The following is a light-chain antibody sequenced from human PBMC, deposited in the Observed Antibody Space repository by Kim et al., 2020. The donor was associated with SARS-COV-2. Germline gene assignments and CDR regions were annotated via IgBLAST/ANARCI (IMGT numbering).Light chain of an antibody. CDR3: RQYNNWPRGT. J-gene: IGKJ1*01. V-gene: IGKV3-15*01. CDR1: QRVSSN. Sequence: EIVMTQSPATLSVSPGERATLSCRASQRVSSNLAWYQQKPGQAPRLLIYGASTRATGIPARFSGGGSGTEFTLTISSLQSEDFAVYYCRQYNNWPRGTFGQGTKVDIK. CDR2: GAS.